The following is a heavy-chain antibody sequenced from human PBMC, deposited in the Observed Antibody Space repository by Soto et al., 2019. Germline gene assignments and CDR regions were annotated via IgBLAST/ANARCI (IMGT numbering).Heavy chain of an antibody. V-gene: IGHV3-23*01. CDR1: GFTFSSYA. CDR3: ATRNRYCSGGSCGDYFDY. Sequence: EVQLLESGGGLVQPGGSLRLSCAASGFTFSSYAMSWVRQAPGKGLEWVSGISGSGGSTYYADSVKGRFTISRDNSKNTLYLQMNRLRAEDTAVYYCATRNRYCSGGSCGDYFDYWGQGTLVTVSS. J-gene: IGHJ4*02. CDR2: ISGSGGST. D-gene: IGHD2-15*01.